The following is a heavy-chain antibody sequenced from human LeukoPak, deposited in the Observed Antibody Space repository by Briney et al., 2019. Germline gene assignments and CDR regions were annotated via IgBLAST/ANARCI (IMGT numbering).Heavy chain of an antibody. CDR1: GGTFSSSA. CDR2: IIPVYGAP. CDR3: ASKYGDYAPYHFDN. Sequence: SVRVSCKASGGTFSSSAINWVRQAPGQGLEWMGRIIPVYGAPKFAQKFQGRVTITTDESTRTAYMELSSLRSGDTAVYYCASKYGDYAPYHFDNWGQGTLVTVSS. D-gene: IGHD4-17*01. J-gene: IGHJ4*02. V-gene: IGHV1-69*05.